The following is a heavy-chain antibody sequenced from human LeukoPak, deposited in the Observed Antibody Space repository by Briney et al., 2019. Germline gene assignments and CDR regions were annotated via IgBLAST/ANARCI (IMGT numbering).Heavy chain of an antibody. J-gene: IGHJ2*01. Sequence: SETLSLTCGVYGGSFSGYYWNWIRQPPGKGPEWIGEIHHIGITNYNPSLKSRVTMSVDTSKNQFSLNLSSVTAADTAVYYCARRNEKYWYFDLWGRGTLVTVSS. CDR3: ARRNEKYWYFDL. CDR2: IHHIGIT. V-gene: IGHV4-34*01. D-gene: IGHD1-1*01. CDR1: GGSFSGYY.